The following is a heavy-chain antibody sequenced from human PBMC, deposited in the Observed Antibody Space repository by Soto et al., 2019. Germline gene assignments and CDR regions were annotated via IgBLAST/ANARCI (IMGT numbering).Heavy chain of an antibody. V-gene: IGHV1-18*01. D-gene: IGHD6-19*01. CDR2: ISAYNGNT. CDR1: GYTFTSYG. J-gene: IGHJ3*02. Sequence: ASVKVSCKASGYTFTSYGISWVRQAPGQGLEWMGWISAYNGNTNYAQKLQGRVTMTTDTSTSTAYMELRSLRSDDTAVYHCAAHSGYSSGWYVAFDIWGQGTMVTVSS. CDR3: AAHSGYSSGWYVAFDI.